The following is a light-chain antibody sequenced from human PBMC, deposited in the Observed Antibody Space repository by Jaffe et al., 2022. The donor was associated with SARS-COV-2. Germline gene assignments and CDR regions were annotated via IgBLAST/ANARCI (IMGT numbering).Light chain of an antibody. CDR1: QSVLYSSNNKNY. CDR2: WAS. J-gene: IGKJ4*01. V-gene: IGKV4-1*01. CDR3: QQYYTTPLT. Sequence: DIVMTQSPDSLAVSLGERATINCKSNQSVLYSSNNKNYLAWYQHKPGQPPKLLIYWASMRESGVPDRFSGGGSGTDFSLAISSLQAEDVAVYFCQQYYTTPLTFGGGTKVEIK.